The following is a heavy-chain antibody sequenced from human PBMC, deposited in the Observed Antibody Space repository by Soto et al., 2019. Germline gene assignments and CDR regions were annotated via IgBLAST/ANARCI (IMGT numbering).Heavy chain of an antibody. CDR2: IIPIFGTA. V-gene: IGHV1-69*06. D-gene: IGHD4-17*01. CDR1: GGTFSSYA. Sequence: QVQLVQSGAEVKKPGSAVKVSCKASGGTFSSYAISWVRQAPGQGLEWMGGIIPIFGTANYAQKFQGRVTITADKSTSTAYMELSSLRSEDTAVYYCFATTASARGMDVWGQGTKVTVSS. CDR3: FATTASARGMDV. J-gene: IGHJ6*02.